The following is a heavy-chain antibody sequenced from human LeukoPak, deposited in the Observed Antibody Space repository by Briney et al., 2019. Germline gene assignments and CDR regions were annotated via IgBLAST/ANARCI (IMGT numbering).Heavy chain of an antibody. J-gene: IGHJ3*02. D-gene: IGHD4-23*01. CDR1: GGSSSGYY. V-gene: IGHV4-59*01. CDR2: IFYTGST. Sequence: SETLSLTCAVYGGSSSGYYWSWIRQPPGKGLEWIGYIFYTGSTNYNPSLKSRVTISVLTSKNRFSLKLSSVTAADTAVYYCATLTGGDDAFDIWGQGTMVTVSS. CDR3: ATLTGGDDAFDI.